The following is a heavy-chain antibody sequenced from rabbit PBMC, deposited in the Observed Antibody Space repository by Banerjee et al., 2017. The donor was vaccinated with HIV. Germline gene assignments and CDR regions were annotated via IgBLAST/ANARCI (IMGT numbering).Heavy chain of an antibody. J-gene: IGHJ4*01. CDR2: IYGGSSGST. Sequence: QEQLEESGGDLVKPEGSLTLTCTASGFDLSSYYYMCWVRQAPGKGLEWIACIYGGSSGSTWYASWAKGRFTISKTSSTTVTLQMTSLTAADTATYFCARDLAGVIGWNFNLWGPGTLVTVS. D-gene: IGHD4-1*01. CDR1: GFDLSSYYY. V-gene: IGHV1S45*01. CDR3: ARDLAGVIGWNFNL.